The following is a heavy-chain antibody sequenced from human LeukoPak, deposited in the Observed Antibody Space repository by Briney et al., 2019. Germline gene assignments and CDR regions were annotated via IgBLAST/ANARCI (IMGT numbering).Heavy chain of an antibody. CDR2: IIPIFGRA. CDR3: ATLRGSYWHYYYGMDV. J-gene: IGHJ6*02. D-gene: IGHD1-26*01. CDR1: GGTFSNYA. V-gene: IGHV1-69*13. Sequence: ASVKVSCKASGGTFSNYAISWVRQAPGQGLEWMGGIIPIFGRANYAQKFQGRVTITADESTSTAYMELSSLRSEDTAVYYCATLRGSYWHYYYGMDVWGQGTTVTVSS.